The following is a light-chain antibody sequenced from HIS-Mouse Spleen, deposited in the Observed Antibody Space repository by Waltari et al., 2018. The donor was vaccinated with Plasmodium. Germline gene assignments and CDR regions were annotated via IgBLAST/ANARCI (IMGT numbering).Light chain of an antibody. CDR1: SSDVGGYNY. CDR2: EVS. J-gene: IGLJ2*01. CDR3: SSYAGSNNLV. Sequence: QSALTQPPSASGSPGQSVTISCTGTSSDVGGYNYVSWYQQHPGQAPKLMIYEVSRRPSGVPDRFSGSKSGNTAALSGSGLQAEDEADYYCSSYAGSNNLVFGGGTKLTVL. V-gene: IGLV2-8*01.